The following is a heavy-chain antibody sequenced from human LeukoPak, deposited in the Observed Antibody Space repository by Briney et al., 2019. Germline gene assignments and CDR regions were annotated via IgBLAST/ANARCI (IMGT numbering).Heavy chain of an antibody. D-gene: IGHD4/OR15-4a*01. V-gene: IGHV3-66*01. CDR2: LHSDGVT. CDR3: ARTDAYGDYFDY. Sequence: GGSLRLSCAVSGFTFSNYDMTWVRQAPGKGLEWVSVLHSDGVTYYADSVKGRFTISRDNSKNTLYLQMNSLRAEDTAVYHCARTDAYGDYFDYWGQGTLVTVSS. J-gene: IGHJ4*02. CDR1: GFTFSNYD.